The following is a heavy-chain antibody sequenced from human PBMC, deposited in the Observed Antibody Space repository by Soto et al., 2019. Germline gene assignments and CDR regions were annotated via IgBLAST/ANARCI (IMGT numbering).Heavy chain of an antibody. D-gene: IGHD4-17*01. V-gene: IGHV3-30-3*01. J-gene: IGHJ6*02. CDR2: ISYDGSNK. Sequence: GGSLRLSCAASGFTFSSYAMHWVRQAPGKGLEWVAVISYDGSNKYYADSVKGRFTISRDNSKNTLYLQMNSLRAEDTAVYYCARGGIYGDYYYGMGVWGQGTTVTVSS. CDR3: ARGGIYGDYYYGMGV. CDR1: GFTFSSYA.